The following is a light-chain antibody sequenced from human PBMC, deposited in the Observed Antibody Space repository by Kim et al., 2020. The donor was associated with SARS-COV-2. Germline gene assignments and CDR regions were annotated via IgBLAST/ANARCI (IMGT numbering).Light chain of an antibody. J-gene: IGKJ2*01. CDR2: AAS. Sequence: SASVGDSVTITCRTSEHITDYLNWYQQKPGKAPKLLIYAASSLQRGVPSRFSGSGYGTDFALTITSLQPEDFATYYCQHFYGFPYAFGQGTKLE. V-gene: IGKV1-39*01. CDR1: EHITDY. CDR3: QHFYGFPYA.